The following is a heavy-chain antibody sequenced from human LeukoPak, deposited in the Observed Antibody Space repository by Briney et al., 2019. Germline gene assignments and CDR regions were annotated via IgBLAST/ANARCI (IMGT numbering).Heavy chain of an antibody. CDR2: ISSSSSYI. D-gene: IGHD6-19*01. V-gene: IGHV3-21*01. J-gene: IGHJ6*03. Sequence: PGGSLRLSCAASGFTFSSYSMNWVRQAPGKGLEWVSSISSSSSYIYYADSVKGRFTISRDNAKNSLYLQMNSLRAEDTAVYYCARPYSSGWPNYYYYMDVWGKGTTVTVSS. CDR1: GFTFSSYS. CDR3: ARPYSSGWPNYYYYMDV.